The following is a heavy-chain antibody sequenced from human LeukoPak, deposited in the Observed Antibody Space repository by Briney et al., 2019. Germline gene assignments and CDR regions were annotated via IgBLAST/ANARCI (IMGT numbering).Heavy chain of an antibody. CDR1: GFTFSSYS. J-gene: IGHJ6*03. V-gene: IGHV3-21*01. D-gene: IGHD6-13*01. CDR3: AKDASSSWHHYYYYYMDV. Sequence: GGSLRLSCAASGFTFSSYSMNWVRQAPGKGLEWVSSISSSSSYIYYADSVKGRFTISRDNAKNTLYLQMNSLRAEDTAVYYCAKDASSSWHHYYYYYMDVWGKGTTVTISS. CDR2: ISSSSSYI.